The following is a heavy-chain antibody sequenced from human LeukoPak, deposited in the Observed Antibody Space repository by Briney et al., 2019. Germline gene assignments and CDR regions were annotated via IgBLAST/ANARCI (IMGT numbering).Heavy chain of an antibody. CDR3: ARRTDWGYYFDY. D-gene: IGHD2-15*01. J-gene: IGHJ4*02. Sequence: GESLKISCKGSGYSFTSYWIAWVRQMPGKGLEWMGIIYPGDSHTKYSPSFEGQVIISADKSISTAYLQWSGLKASDTAIYYCARRTDWGYYFDYWGQGTLVTVSS. V-gene: IGHV5-51*01. CDR1: GYSFTSYW. CDR2: IYPGDSHT.